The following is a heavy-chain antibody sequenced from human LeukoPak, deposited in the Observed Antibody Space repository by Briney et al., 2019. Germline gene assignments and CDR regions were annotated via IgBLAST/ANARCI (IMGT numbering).Heavy chain of an antibody. CDR2: INHSGST. CDR3: ARDKGQYGSGTPGFTWFDP. J-gene: IGHJ5*02. Sequence: PSETLSLTCAAYGGSFSGYYWSWIRQPPGKGLEWIGEINHSGSTNYNPSLKSRVTISVDTSKNQFSLKLSSVTAADTAVYYCARDKGQYGSGTPGFTWFDPWGQGTLVTVSS. CDR1: GGSFSGYY. V-gene: IGHV4-34*01. D-gene: IGHD3-10*01.